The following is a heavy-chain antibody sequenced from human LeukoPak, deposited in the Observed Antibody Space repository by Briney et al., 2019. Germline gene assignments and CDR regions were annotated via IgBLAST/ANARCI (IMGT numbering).Heavy chain of an antibody. V-gene: IGHV5-51*01. J-gene: IGHJ4*01. CDR2: IYPDDSDT. Sequence: GESLKISCRGTGYSFNNYWIAWVRQMPGKGLEWMGIIYPDDSDTRYSPSLEGQVTISADKSTNAAYLQWSSLKASDTAMYYCARRCSLDWALCDWGHGTLVTVSP. D-gene: IGHD3/OR15-3a*01. CDR1: GYSFNNYW. CDR3: ARRCSLDWALCD.